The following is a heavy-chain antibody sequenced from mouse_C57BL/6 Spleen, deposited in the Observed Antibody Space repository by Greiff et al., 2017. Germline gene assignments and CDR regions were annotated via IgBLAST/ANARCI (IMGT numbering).Heavy chain of an antibody. CDR2: FYPGSGSI. V-gene: IGHV1-62-2*01. CDR1: GYTFTEYT. J-gene: IGHJ1*03. CDR3: ARHGYYYGSLHWYFDV. Sequence: VQLQQSGAELVKPGASVKLSCKASGYTFTEYTIHWVKQRSGQGLEWIGWFYPGSGSIKYNEKFKDKATLTADKSSSTVYMELSSLTSEDTAVXFCARHGYYYGSLHWYFDVWGKGTTVTVSS. D-gene: IGHD1-1*01.